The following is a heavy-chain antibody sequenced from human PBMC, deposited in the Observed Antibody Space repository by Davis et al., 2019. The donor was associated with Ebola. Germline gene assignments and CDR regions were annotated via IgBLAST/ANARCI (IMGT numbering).Heavy chain of an antibody. J-gene: IGHJ3*02. D-gene: IGHD3/OR15-3a*01. Sequence: ASVKVSCKASGYTFTGYYIHWVRQAPGQGLEWMGWINPNSGNTGYAQKFQGRVTITRNTSISTAYMELSSLRSEDTAVYYCARRTGRDAFDIWGQGTMVTVSS. V-gene: IGHV1-8*03. CDR3: ARRTGRDAFDI. CDR1: GYTFTGYY. CDR2: INPNSGNT.